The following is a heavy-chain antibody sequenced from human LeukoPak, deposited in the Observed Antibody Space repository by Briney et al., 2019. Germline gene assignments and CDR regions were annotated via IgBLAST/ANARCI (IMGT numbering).Heavy chain of an antibody. CDR2: INAGNGNT. Sequence: GASVKVSCKASGYTFTSYAMHWVRQALGERLEWMGWINAGNGNTRYSQKFQGRVTITRDTSASTAYMELSSLRSEDTAVYYCARGFVDTAMVFDYWGQGTLVTVSS. CDR1: GYTFTSYA. D-gene: IGHD5-18*01. V-gene: IGHV1-3*01. J-gene: IGHJ4*02. CDR3: ARGFVDTAMVFDY.